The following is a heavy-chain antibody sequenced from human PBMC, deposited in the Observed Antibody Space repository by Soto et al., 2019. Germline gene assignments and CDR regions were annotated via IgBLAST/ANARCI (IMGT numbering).Heavy chain of an antibody. CDR3: VRAKRDTFVESLPLHWFDS. Sequence: PSETLSLTCTVSGCSISSGCYYWNWIRQHPGKGLEWIGYMYYTGSTYHNPSLKSRVTISADMSKNQFSLRLSSVTAADTAVYYCVRAKRDTFVESLPLHWFDSWGQGTLVTVSS. CDR2: MYYTGST. V-gene: IGHV4-31*03. CDR1: GCSISSGCYY. D-gene: IGHD5-18*01. J-gene: IGHJ5*01.